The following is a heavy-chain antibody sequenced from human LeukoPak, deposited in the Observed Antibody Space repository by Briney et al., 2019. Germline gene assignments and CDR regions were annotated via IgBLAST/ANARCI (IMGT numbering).Heavy chain of an antibody. V-gene: IGHV4-4*07. CDR3: ARVDLRAAYFDY. CDR2: IYTSGST. J-gene: IGHJ4*02. D-gene: IGHD2-15*01. CDR1: GGSIGSYY. Sequence: SETLSLTCTVSGGSIGSYYWSWIRQPAGKGLEWIGRIYTSGSTGYNPSLKSRVTMSVDTPKNQFSLKLSSVTAADTAVYYCARVDLRAAYFDYWGQGTLVTVSS.